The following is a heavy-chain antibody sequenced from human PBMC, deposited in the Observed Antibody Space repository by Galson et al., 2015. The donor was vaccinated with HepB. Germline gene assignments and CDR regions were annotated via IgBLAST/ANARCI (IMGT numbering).Heavy chain of an antibody. CDR1: GGPIRSGIYY. J-gene: IGHJ4*02. V-gene: IGHV4-31*03. CDR3: ARSDITTRLDFDY. Sequence: TLSLTCSVSGGPIRSGIYYWSWIRQHPGKGLEWIGYIHYSETPLYNPSLKSRVTISLDTSKNQFSLNLSSVTGADTAVYYCARSDITTRLDFDYWGQGILVTVSS. D-gene: IGHD6-6*01. CDR2: IHYSETP.